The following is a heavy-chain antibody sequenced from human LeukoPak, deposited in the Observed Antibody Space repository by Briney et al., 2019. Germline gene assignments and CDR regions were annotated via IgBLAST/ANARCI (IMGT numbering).Heavy chain of an antibody. CDR2: IYYSGST. D-gene: IGHD3-22*01. CDR1: GGSISSYY. J-gene: IGHJ3*02. CDR3: ARGRFGGYGAFDI. Sequence: SETLSLTCTVSGGSISSYYWSWIRQPPGKGLEWIGYIYYSGSTNYNPSLKSRVTISVDTSKNQFSLKLSSVTVADTAVYYCARGRFGGYGAFDIWGQGTMVTVSS. V-gene: IGHV4-59*01.